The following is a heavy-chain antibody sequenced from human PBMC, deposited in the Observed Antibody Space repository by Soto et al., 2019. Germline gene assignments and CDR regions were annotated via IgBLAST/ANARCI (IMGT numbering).Heavy chain of an antibody. V-gene: IGHV3-9*01. CDR3: AEGYGSGSYSSFDY. J-gene: IGHJ4*02. D-gene: IGHD3-10*01. CDR2: ISWNSGRI. CDR1: GFTFDDYA. Sequence: EVQLVESGGGLVQTGRSLRLSCAASGFTFDDYAMHWVRQAPGKGLEWVSGISWNSGRIDYADSVKGRFTISRDNAKNSLFLQMNSLRTEDTALYYCAEGYGSGSYSSFDYWGQGTLVTVSS.